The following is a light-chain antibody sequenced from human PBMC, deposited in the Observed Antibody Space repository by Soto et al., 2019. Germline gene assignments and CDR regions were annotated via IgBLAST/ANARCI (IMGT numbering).Light chain of an antibody. CDR3: SSYKSSSNLV. CDR2: EVS. J-gene: IGLJ1*01. Sequence: QSALTQPASVSGSPGQSITISCTGTSSDVGGYNYVSWYQQHPGKAPKLMIYEVSNRPSGVSNRFSGSKSGNTASLTISGLQAGDEADYYCSSYKSSSNLVFGTGTKVTVL. CDR1: SSDVGGYNY. V-gene: IGLV2-14*01.